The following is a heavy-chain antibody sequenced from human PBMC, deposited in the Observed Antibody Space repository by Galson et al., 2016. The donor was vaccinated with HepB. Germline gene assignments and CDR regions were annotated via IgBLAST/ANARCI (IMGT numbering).Heavy chain of an antibody. CDR2: ISNDGSKR. CDR3: AKRDLLWFGDHNAFDV. CDR1: GFTFTNYG. D-gene: IGHD3-10*01. Sequence: SLRLSCAASGFTFTNYGMNWLRQAPGKGLEWVAYISNDGSKRYFADSVKGRFTISRDNSKNTLFLHMSSLRAEETAVYYCAKRDLLWFGDHNAFDVWGQGTMVTVSS. J-gene: IGHJ3*01. V-gene: IGHV3-30*18.